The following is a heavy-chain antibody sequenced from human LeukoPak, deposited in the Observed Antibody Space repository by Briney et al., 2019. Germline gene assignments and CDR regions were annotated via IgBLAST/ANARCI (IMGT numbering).Heavy chain of an antibody. CDR3: AKGGSMVRGVPNWFDP. CDR2: ISGSGGST. CDR1: GFTFSSYA. V-gene: IGHV3-23*01. D-gene: IGHD3-10*01. Sequence: PGGSLRLSCAASGFTFSSYAMSWVRQAPGKGLEWVSAISGSGGSTYYADSVKGRFTISRDNSKNTLYLQMNSLRAEDTAVYYCAKGGSMVRGVPNWFDPWGQGTLVTVSS. J-gene: IGHJ5*02.